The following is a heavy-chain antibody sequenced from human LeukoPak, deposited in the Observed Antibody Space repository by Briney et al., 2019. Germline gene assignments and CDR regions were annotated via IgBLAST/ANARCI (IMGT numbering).Heavy chain of an antibody. CDR2: IKQDGSEK. D-gene: IGHD6-25*01. J-gene: IGHJ6*02. CDR1: GFPFSSYW. V-gene: IGHV3-7*01. CDR3: ARDRSSDWPLYYGMDV. Sequence: GGSLRLSCAASGFPFSSYWMSWVRQPPGKGLEWVANIKQDGSEKYYVDSVKGRFTAPRDNVKNSLYLQMTSLRGDDTAVYYCARDRSSDWPLYYGMDVWGQGTTVTVSS.